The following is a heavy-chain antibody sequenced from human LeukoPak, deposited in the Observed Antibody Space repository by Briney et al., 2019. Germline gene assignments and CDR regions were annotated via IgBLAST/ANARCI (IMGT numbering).Heavy chain of an antibody. CDR3: ARRGIAARAFDY. Sequence: ASVKVSCKASGGTFSSYAISWVRQAPGQGLEWMGWMNPNSGNTGYAQKFQGRVTITRNTSISTAYMELSSLRSEDTAVYYCARRGIAARAFDYWGQGTLVTVSS. CDR1: GGTFSSYA. J-gene: IGHJ4*02. CDR2: MNPNSGNT. V-gene: IGHV1-8*03. D-gene: IGHD6-6*01.